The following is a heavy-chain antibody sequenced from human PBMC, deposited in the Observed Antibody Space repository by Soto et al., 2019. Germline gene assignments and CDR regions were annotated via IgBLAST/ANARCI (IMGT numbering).Heavy chain of an antibody. CDR2: IGTAGDT. CDR1: GFTFSSYD. CDR3: ARVFKGGWYIDY. Sequence: SGFTFSSYDMHWVRQATGKGLEWVSAIGTAGDTYYPGSVKGRFTISRENAKNSLYLQMNSLRAEDTAVYYCARVFKGGWYIDYWGQGTLVTVSS. D-gene: IGHD6-19*01. V-gene: IGHV3-13*01. J-gene: IGHJ4*02.